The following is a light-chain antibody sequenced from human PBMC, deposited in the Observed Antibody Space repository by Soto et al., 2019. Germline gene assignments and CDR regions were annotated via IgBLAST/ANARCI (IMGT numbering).Light chain of an antibody. V-gene: IGKV3-15*01. J-gene: IGKJ1*01. Sequence: EIVMTQSPATLSVSPGERATLSCRASQSVSSNLAWYQQKPGQAPRLLIYGASTRATGIPARFSGSGSETEFTLTISSLQSEDFAEYHCQQYGSSPPTFGQGTKVDIK. CDR3: QQYGSSPPT. CDR2: GAS. CDR1: QSVSSN.